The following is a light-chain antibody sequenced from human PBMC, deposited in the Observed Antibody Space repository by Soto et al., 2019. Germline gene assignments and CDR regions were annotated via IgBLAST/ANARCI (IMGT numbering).Light chain of an antibody. CDR2: EAS. CDR3: CSYAGSLPSLYV. CDR1: NNL. J-gene: IGLJ1*01. V-gene: IGLV2-23*01. Sequence: QSALTQPASVSGSPGQSITISFTGANNLVSWYQVHPGKAPRLIMSEASKRPSGVSDRFSGSKSGNTASLTISGLQAEDEADYYCCSYAGSLPSLYVFGSGTKVTVL.